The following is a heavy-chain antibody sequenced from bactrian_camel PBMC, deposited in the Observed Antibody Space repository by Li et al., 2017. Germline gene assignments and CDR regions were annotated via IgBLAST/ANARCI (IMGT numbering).Heavy chain of an antibody. CDR2: LTSGGNT. CDR1: GFTFNTAY. Sequence: VQLVESGGGLVQPGGSLRLSCAASGFTFNTAYMRWVRQAPGKGLEWVATLTSGGNTFYTDSVKGRFTISADNAKNTLYLQLSSLKTEDTAMYYCVAGEPSTCRPDGSGSQFKYWGRGTQVTVS. J-gene: IGHJ4*01. CDR3: VAGEPSTCRPDGSGSQFKY. V-gene: IGHV3S13*01. D-gene: IGHD5*01.